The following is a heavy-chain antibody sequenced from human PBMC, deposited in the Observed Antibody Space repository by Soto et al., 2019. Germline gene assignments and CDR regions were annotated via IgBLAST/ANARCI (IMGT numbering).Heavy chain of an antibody. V-gene: IGHV4-34*01. CDR2: INHSGST. Sequence: QVQLQQWGAGLLKPSETLSLTCAVYGGSFSGYYWSWIRQPPGKGLEWIGEINHSGSTNYNPSLKSRVTISVDTSKNQFSLMLSSVTAADTAVYYCARGGTVGATWYYYYGMDVWGQGTTVTVSS. CDR3: ARGGTVGATWYYYYGMDV. J-gene: IGHJ6*02. CDR1: GGSFSGYY. D-gene: IGHD1-26*01.